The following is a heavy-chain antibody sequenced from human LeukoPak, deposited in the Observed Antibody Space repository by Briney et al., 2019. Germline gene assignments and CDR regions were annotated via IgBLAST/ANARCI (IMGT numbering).Heavy chain of an antibody. CDR1: GFTFSDYA. CDR2: ISSNGGST. CDR3: VKSQDYYGQFDP. D-gene: IGHD3-10*01. J-gene: IGHJ5*02. V-gene: IGHV3-64D*09. Sequence: GGSLRLSCSASGFTFSDYAMYWVRQAPGKGLECVSAISSNGGSTYYADSVKGRFTISRDNSKNTLYLQMSSLRAEDTAVYYCVKSQDYYGQFDPWGQGTLVTVSS.